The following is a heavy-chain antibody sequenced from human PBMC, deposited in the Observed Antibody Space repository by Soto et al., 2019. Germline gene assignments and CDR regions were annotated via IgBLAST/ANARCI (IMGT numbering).Heavy chain of an antibody. CDR2: INHSGST. CDR1: GGSFSGYC. D-gene: IGHD3-3*01. J-gene: IGHJ6*03. Sequence: PSETLSLTCAVYGGSFSGYCWSWIRQPPGKGLEWIGEINHSGSTNYNPSLKSRVTISVDTSKNQFSLKLSSVTAADTAVYYCARPLRFLEWLPRPYYYYYMDVWGKGTTVTVSS. V-gene: IGHV4-34*01. CDR3: ARPLRFLEWLPRPYYYYYMDV.